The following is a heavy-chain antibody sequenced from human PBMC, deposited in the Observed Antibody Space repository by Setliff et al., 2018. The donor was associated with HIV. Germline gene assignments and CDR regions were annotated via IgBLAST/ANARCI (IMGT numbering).Heavy chain of an antibody. D-gene: IGHD3-10*01. CDR1: GDSVSSRSYY. V-gene: IGHV4-61*01. Sequence: PSETLSLTCTVSGDSVSSRSYYWSWIRQPPGKGLEWIGYIYYSGSTNYNPSLKSRVTMSVDTSKNQFSLKLSSVTAADTAVYYCARDRWFGEPDAFDIWGQGTMVTVSS. J-gene: IGHJ3*02. CDR3: ARDRWFGEPDAFDI. CDR2: IYYSGST.